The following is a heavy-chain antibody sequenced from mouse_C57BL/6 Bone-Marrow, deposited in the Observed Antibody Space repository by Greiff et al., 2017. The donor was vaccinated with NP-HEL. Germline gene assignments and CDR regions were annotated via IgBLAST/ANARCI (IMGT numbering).Heavy chain of an antibody. J-gene: IGHJ1*03. Sequence: VQLQQSGSELRSPGSSVKLSCKDFDSEVFPIAYMSWVRQKPGHGFEWIGGILPSIGRTIYGEKFEDKATLDADTLSNTAYLELNSLTSEDSAIYYCAMPDYYYGSSHWYFDVWGTGTTVTVSS. CDR2: ILPSIGRT. D-gene: IGHD1-1*01. CDR3: AMPDYYYGSSHWYFDV. V-gene: IGHV15-2*01. CDR1: DSEVFPIAY.